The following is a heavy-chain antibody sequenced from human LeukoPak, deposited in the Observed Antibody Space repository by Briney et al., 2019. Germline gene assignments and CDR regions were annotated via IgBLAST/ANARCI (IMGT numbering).Heavy chain of an antibody. CDR2: IYWNDDK. CDR1: GFSLSTSGVG. D-gene: IGHD3-10*01. CDR3: ARFGTMVRGVIQSDFDY. Sequence: SGPTLVKPTQTLTLTCTFSGFSLSTSGVGVGWIRQPPGMALEWLALIYWNDDKRYSPSLKSRLTITKDTSKNQVVLTMTNMDPVDTATYYCARFGTMVRGVIQSDFDYWGQGTLVTVSS. J-gene: IGHJ4*02. V-gene: IGHV2-5*01.